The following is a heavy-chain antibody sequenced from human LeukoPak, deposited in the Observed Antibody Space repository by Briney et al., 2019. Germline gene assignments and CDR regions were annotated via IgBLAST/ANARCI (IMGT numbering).Heavy chain of an antibody. V-gene: IGHV4-34*01. CDR2: INHSGST. J-gene: IGHJ5*02. CDR3: ARGGSAAAAQKRGNFRFDP. Sequence: SETLSLTCAVYGGSFSGYYWSWIRQPPGKGLEWIGEINHSGSTNYNPSLKSRVTISVDTSKNQFSLKLSSVTAADTAVYYCARGGSAAAAQKRGNFRFDPWGQGTLVTVSP. CDR1: GGSFSGYY. D-gene: IGHD6-13*01.